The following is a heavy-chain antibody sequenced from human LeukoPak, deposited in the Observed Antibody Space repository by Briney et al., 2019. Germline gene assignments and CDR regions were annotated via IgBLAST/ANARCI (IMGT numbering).Heavy chain of an antibody. J-gene: IGHJ3*02. CDR3: VRAGGTRGYDI. D-gene: IGHD2-15*01. CDR1: GFTFSDHR. V-gene: IGHV3-72*01. CDR2: STDKLYSYTT. Sequence: GGSLRLSCAVSGFTFSDHRMDWVRQVPGRGLQWVGRSTDKLYSYTTEYAASVKGRFTISRADSENSLYLQMNSLKTEDTAVYYCVRAGGTRGYDIWGQGTMVTVSS.